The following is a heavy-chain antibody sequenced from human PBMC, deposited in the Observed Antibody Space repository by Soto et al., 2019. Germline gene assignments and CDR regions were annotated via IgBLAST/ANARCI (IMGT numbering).Heavy chain of an antibody. V-gene: IGHV4-34*01. CDR3: ARGSSPLRFYYGSGSYYTYYFDN. CDR2: INHSGST. J-gene: IGHJ4*02. D-gene: IGHD3-10*01. CDR1: GGSFSGYY. Sequence: PSVTLSLTCTVYGGSFSGYYWTWIRQPPGKGLEWIGEINHSGSTYYNPSLKSRVTISVDTSKNQFSLKLSSVTAADTAVYYCARGSSPLRFYYGSGSYYTYYFDNWGPGTLVNVSS.